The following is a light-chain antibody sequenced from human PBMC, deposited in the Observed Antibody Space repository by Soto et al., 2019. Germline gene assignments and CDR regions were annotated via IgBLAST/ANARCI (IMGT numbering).Light chain of an antibody. Sequence: DIQMTQSPSAMSASVGDRVTITCRASQGISNYLAWFQQKPGQVPKRLIFAASNLQYGVPSRFSGSGSGTXXXXXXXTLEPEDFATYHCLQHFTYPWTFGQGTKVDMK. J-gene: IGKJ1*01. V-gene: IGKV1-17*03. CDR3: LQHFTYPWT. CDR2: AAS. CDR1: QGISNY.